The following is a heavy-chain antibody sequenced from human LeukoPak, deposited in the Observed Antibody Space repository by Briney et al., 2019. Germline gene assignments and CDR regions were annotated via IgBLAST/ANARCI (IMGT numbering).Heavy chain of an antibody. CDR3: AKDKIWGEDYFDY. J-gene: IGHJ4*02. Sequence: GGSLRLSCAASGFTFSSYAMHWVRQAPGKGLEWVAVISYDGSNKYYADSVKGRFTISRDNSKNTLYLQMNSLRGEDTALYYCAKDKIWGEDYFDYWGQGILVTVSS. V-gene: IGHV3-30-3*01. CDR1: GFTFSSYA. CDR2: ISYDGSNK. D-gene: IGHD3-16*01.